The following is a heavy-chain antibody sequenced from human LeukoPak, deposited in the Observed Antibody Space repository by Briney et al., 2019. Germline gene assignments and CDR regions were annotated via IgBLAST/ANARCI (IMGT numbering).Heavy chain of an antibody. CDR1: GGSISSYY. D-gene: IGHD5-24*01. CDR3: ATTPRRDGYNSYYFDY. CDR2: IYYSGST. Sequence: SETLSLTCTVSGGSISSYYWSWIRQPPGKGLEWIVNIYYSGSTNYNPSLKSRVTISVDTSKNQFSLKLSSVTAADTAVYYCATTPRRDGYNSYYFDYWGQGTLVTVSS. V-gene: IGHV4-59*01. J-gene: IGHJ4*02.